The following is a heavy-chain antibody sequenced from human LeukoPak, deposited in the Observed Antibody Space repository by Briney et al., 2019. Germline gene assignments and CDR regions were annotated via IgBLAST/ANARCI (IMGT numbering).Heavy chain of an antibody. CDR1: GGSINSFY. V-gene: IGHV4-59*01. D-gene: IGHD6-19*01. J-gene: IGHJ4*02. CDR2: IYDTGST. CDR3: VRVLYRGSSSRGWIDF. Sequence: SETLSLTCTVSGGSINSFYWTWIRQPPGKGLEWIGYIYDTGSTYYNPSLESRVTISIDTSKNQFSLRLTSVTAADTAVYYCVRVLYRGSSSRGWIDFWGQGTLVTVSS.